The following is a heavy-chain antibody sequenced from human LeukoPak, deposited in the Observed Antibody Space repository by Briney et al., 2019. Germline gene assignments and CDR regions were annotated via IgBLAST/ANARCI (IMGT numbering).Heavy chain of an antibody. CDR2: ISYDGNSQ. D-gene: IGHD1-26*01. J-gene: IGHJ4*02. V-gene: IGHV3-30*04. CDR3: ARPSGNYYPHFDY. CDR1: GFTFSTYA. Sequence: GGSLRLSCAASGFTFSTYAMHWVRQAPGKGLEWVAVISYDGNSQYYADSMKGRFTISRDNSKNTLYLQMNSLRRDDTAVYYCARPSGNYYPHFDYWGQGTLVTVSS.